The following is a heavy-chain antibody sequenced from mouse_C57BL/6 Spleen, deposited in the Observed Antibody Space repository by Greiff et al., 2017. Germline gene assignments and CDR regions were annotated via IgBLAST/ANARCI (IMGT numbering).Heavy chain of an antibody. CDR2: INPNNGGT. D-gene: IGHD2-1*01. CDR1: GYTFTDYN. CDR3: ARSGNYFSYWYFDV. V-gene: IGHV1-18*01. Sequence: VQLQQSGPELVKPGASVKIPCKASGYTFTDYNMDWVKQSHGKSLEWIGDINPNNGGTIYNQKFKVKATLTVDKSSSTAYMELRSLTSEDTAVYYCARSGNYFSYWYFDVWGTGTTVTVSS. J-gene: IGHJ1*03.